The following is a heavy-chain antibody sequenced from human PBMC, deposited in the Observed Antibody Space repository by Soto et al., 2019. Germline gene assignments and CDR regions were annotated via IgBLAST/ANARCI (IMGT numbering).Heavy chain of an antibody. J-gene: IGHJ3*02. CDR2: ISANSNYI. V-gene: IGHV3-21*01. D-gene: IGHD3-22*01. Sequence: GGSLRLSCADSGFTCSTYSMNWVRQSPGKGLEWVSFISANSNYIYYVDSVNGRFNISRDNGKNSLYLQMNSLRAEDTVVYYCVRHDRDWLGLSHAFDIWGQGIMVTVS. CDR3: VRHDRDWLGLSHAFDI. CDR1: GFTCSTYS.